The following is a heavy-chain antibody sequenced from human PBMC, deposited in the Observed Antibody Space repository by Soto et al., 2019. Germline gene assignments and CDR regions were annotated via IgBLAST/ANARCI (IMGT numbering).Heavy chain of an antibody. D-gene: IGHD3-10*01. Sequence: QVQLQESGPGLVKPSETLSLTCTVSGGSISSYYCSWIRQPPGKGLEWIGYIYYSGSTNYNPSLKSRVTISVDKSTNQFSLKLTSVTAADTAVYYCAYSGSYFPYYFDYWGQGTLVTVSS. J-gene: IGHJ4*02. CDR3: AYSGSYFPYYFDY. CDR1: GGSISSYY. CDR2: IYYSGST. V-gene: IGHV4-59*01.